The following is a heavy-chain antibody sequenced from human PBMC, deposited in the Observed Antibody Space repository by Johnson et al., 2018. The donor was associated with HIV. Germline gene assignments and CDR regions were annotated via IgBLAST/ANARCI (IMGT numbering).Heavy chain of an antibody. Sequence: QVQLVESGGGLVQPGGSLRLSCAASGFTVSSNYMSWVRQAPGKGLEWVAFIRYDGSNKYYADSVKGRFTISRDNSKNTLYLQMNSLRAEDPAVYFCAKDLGDYGDSGRYVFDVWGQGTMVTVSS. CDR3: AKDLGDYGDSGRYVFDV. V-gene: IGHV3-30*02. J-gene: IGHJ3*01. D-gene: IGHD4-17*01. CDR2: IRYDGSNK. CDR1: GFTVSSNY.